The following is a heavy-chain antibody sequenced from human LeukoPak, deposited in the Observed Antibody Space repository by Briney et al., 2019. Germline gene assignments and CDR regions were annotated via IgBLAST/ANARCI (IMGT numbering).Heavy chain of an antibody. Sequence: SETLSLTCAVSGYSISSGYYWGWIRQPPGKGLEWIGSIYCSGSTYYNPSLKSRVTISVDTSKNQFSLKLSSVTAADTAVYYCASPGELPFDYWGQGTLVTVSS. D-gene: IGHD1-26*01. CDR1: GYSISSGYY. CDR3: ASPGELPFDY. V-gene: IGHV4-38-2*01. CDR2: IYCSGST. J-gene: IGHJ4*02.